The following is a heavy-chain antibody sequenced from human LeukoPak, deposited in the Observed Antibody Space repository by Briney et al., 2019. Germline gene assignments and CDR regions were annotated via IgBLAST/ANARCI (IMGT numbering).Heavy chain of an antibody. CDR1: GGSISSYY. D-gene: IGHD3-10*01. CDR3: ARTPVGGSGSYPALEQQNNWFDP. J-gene: IGHJ5*02. V-gene: IGHV4-59*12. CDR2: IYYSGST. Sequence: NPSETLSLTCTVSGGSISSYYWSWIRQPPGKGLEWIGYIYYSGSTNYNPSLKSRVTISVDKSKNQFSLKLSSVTAADTAVYYCARTPVGGSGSYPALEQQNNWFDPWGQGTLVTVSS.